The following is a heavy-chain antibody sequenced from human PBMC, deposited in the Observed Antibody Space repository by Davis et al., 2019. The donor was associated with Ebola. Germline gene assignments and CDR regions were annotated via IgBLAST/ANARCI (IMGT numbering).Heavy chain of an antibody. J-gene: IGHJ4*02. Sequence: AASVKVSCKASGYTFTIYNITWVRQAPGQGLEWMGGINPIFGTANYAQKFQGRVTITADESTSTAYMELSSLRSEDTAVYYCARGSRDSSGYYWGYWGQGTLVTVSS. V-gene: IGHV1-69*13. CDR1: GYTFTIYN. CDR3: ARGSRDSSGYYWGY. D-gene: IGHD3-22*01. CDR2: INPIFGTA.